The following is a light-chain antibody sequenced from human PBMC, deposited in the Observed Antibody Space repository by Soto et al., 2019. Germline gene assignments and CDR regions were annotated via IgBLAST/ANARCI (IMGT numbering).Light chain of an antibody. Sequence: DIQMTQSPSTLSASVGDRVTFTCRASQSISSWLAWYQQKPGKAPKLLISKASSLESGVPSRFSGSGSGTEFTLTISSLQPDDFATYYCQQYNSYSPGNTFGQGTKLEIK. CDR2: KAS. CDR1: QSISSW. CDR3: QQYNSYSPGNT. V-gene: IGKV1-5*03. J-gene: IGKJ2*01.